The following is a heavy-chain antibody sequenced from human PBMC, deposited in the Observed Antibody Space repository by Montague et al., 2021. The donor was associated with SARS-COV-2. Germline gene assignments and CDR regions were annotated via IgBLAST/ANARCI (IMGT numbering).Heavy chain of an antibody. CDR3: ASMKGYFDSSGSPWAFDF. J-gene: IGHJ3*01. Sequence: SETLSLTCTVSGGSITNNIDYWAWIRQPPGKGLEWIGSIYYTGNTYYNPSLKSRVTISVVTSKNHFTLKLSSVTAADTAVYYCASMKGYFDSSGSPWAFDFWGQGTKVTVSS. CDR1: GGSITNNIDY. CDR2: IYYTGNT. V-gene: IGHV4-39*02. D-gene: IGHD3-22*01.